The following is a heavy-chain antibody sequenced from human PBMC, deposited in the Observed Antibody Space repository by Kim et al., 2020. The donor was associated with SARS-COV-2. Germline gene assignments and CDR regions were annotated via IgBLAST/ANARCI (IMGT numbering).Heavy chain of an antibody. V-gene: IGHV1-18*01. J-gene: IGHJ6*02. CDR2: ISAYNGNT. CDR1: GYTFTSYG. CDR3: SRDLRRWGRKDDYYYYGMDV. D-gene: IGHD2-15*01. Sequence: ASVKVSCKASGYTFTSYGISWVRQAPGQGLEWMGWISAYNGNTNYAQKLQGRVTMTTDTSTSTAYMELRSLRSDDTAVYYCSRDLRRWGRKDDYYYYGMDVWGQGTTVTVSS.